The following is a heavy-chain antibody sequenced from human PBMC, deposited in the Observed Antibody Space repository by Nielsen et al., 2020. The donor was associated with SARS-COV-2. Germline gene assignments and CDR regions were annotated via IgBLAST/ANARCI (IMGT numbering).Heavy chain of an antibody. Sequence: WIRQPPGKGLEWIGTIHYSGSTYYNPSLKSRVTISVDTSKNQFSLKLNSATAADTAVYYCARDRRGGGYCSSTSCYYWFDPWGQGTLVTVSS. V-gene: IGHV4-39*02. CDR3: ARDRRGGGYCSSTSCYYWFDP. CDR2: IHYSGST. D-gene: IGHD2-2*01. J-gene: IGHJ5*02.